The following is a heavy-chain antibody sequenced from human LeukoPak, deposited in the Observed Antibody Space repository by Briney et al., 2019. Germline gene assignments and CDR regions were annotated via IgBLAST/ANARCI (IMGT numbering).Heavy chain of an antibody. Sequence: SGTLSLTCAVSGGSISRSNWWSWVRQPPGKGLEWIGEINHSGSTNYNPSLKSRVTISVDTSKNQFSLKMSSVTAADTAVYYCARVRPPSLWFGELLSTNPFDYWGQGTLVTVSS. CDR1: GGSISRSNW. D-gene: IGHD3-10*01. CDR3: ARVRPPSLWFGELLSTNPFDY. CDR2: INHSGST. V-gene: IGHV4-4*02. J-gene: IGHJ4*02.